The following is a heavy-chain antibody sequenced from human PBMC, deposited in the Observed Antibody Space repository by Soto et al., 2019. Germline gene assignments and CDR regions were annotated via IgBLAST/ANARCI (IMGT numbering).Heavy chain of an antibody. J-gene: IGHJ4*02. CDR3: AREAPHYDSSGAQIDY. CDR1: GDSISFGGYY. D-gene: IGHD3-22*01. V-gene: IGHV4-31*03. Sequence: SETLSLTCTVSGDSISFGGYYWTWIRQHPGKGLGWIGYIYSRGSTYYNPSLKSRITISRDPSKNQFYLRLSSVTAADTAVYYCAREAPHYDSSGAQIDYWGQGTQVTVSS. CDR2: IYSRGST.